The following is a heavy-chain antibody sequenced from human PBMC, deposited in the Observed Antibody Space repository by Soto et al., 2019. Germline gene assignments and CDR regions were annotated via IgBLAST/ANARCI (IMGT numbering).Heavy chain of an antibody. D-gene: IGHD1-1*01. CDR2: INPNSGGT. CDR3: ARAWLSGDAYNEPYYFAY. V-gene: IGHV1-2*02. CDR1: GYTFTGYY. J-gene: IGHJ4*02. Sequence: ASVKVSCKASGYTFTGYYMHWVRQAPGQGLEWMGWINPNSGGTNYAQKFQGRVTMTRDTSISAAYMELSRLRSDDTAVYYCARAWLSGDAYNEPYYFAYCRQGPLGSVS.